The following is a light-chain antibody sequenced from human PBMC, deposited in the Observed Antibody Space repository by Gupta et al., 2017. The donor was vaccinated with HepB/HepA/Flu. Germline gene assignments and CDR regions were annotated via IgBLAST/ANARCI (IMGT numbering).Light chain of an antibody. V-gene: IGKV2-28*01. J-gene: IGKJ2*01. CDR3: MQALQTPPT. CDR2: LGS. Sequence: DIVMTQSPLSLPVTPGEPASISCRSSQSLLHSNGYKYLDWYLQKPGQSPQLLIYLGSNRASGVPDRFSGSGSGTVFTLKISRVEAEDVGVYYCMQALQTPPTFGQGTKLEIK. CDR1: QSLLHSNGYKY.